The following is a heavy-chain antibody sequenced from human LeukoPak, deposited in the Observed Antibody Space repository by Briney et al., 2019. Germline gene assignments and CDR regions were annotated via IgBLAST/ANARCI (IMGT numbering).Heavy chain of an antibody. D-gene: IGHD6-6*01. J-gene: IGHJ4*02. V-gene: IGHV4-38-2*01. CDR3: ASYSSSARTLDY. Sequence: SETLSLTCAVSGYSISSGHYWGWIRQPPGKGLEWIGSIYHSGSTYYNPSLKSRVTISVDTSKNQFSLKLSSVTAADTAVYYCASYSSSARTLDYWGQGTLVTVSS. CDR1: GYSISSGHY. CDR2: IYHSGST.